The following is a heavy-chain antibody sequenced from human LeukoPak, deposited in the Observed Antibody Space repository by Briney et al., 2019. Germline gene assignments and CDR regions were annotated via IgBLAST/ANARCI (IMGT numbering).Heavy chain of an antibody. J-gene: IGHJ4*02. CDR1: GYTFTRQD. Sequence: ASVKVSCKASGYTFTRQDMQWVGQAPGQGGEWRGWINPNTGATKYAQKFQGRVTMTRDTTINTAYMELTSLTSDDTAVYYCASYPRYSSSPPFDYWGQGTMVTVSP. CDR3: ASYPRYSSSPPFDY. CDR2: INPNTGAT. D-gene: IGHD6-6*01. V-gene: IGHV1-2*02.